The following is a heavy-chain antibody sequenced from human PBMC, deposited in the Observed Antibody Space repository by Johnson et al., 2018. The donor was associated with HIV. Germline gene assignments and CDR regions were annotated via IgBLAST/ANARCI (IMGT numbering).Heavy chain of an antibody. Sequence: VQLVESVGGLIQPGGSLRLSCVASGFTVSSNYMSWVRQAPGRGLEWVSGVSWNNGSLGYADSVKGRFTISRDNSKNTLYLQMNSLRAEDTAVYYCAIPTGAAAGAFDIWGQGTVVTVSS. V-gene: IGHV3-66*03. CDR2: SWNNGSL. CDR3: AIPTGAAAGAFDI. J-gene: IGHJ3*02. CDR1: GFTVSSNY. D-gene: IGHD6-13*01.